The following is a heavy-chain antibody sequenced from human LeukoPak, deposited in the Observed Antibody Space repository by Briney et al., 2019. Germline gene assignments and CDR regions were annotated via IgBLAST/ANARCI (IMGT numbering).Heavy chain of an antibody. D-gene: IGHD5-12*01. CDR3: AKDRHSGYDFFDY. CDR1: GFTFSSYG. V-gene: IGHV3-23*01. CDR2: ISLSGHTT. J-gene: IGHJ4*02. Sequence: PGGSLRLSCAASGFTFSSYGMHWVRQAPGKGLEWVSAISLSGHTTYYADSVKGRFTISRDSSKNTLYLQMNSLRAEDTAIYYCAKDRHSGYDFFDYWGQGTLVTVSS.